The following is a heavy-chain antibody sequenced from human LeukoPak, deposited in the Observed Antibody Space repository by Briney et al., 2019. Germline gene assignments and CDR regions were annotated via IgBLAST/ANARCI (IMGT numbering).Heavy chain of an antibody. CDR3: AGEDHDITMVRGVITYGMDV. CDR1: GFTFSDYY. Sequence: GGSLRLSCAASGFTFSDYYMSWIRQAPGKGLEWVSYISSSGSTIYYAASVRGRFTISRDNAKNSLYLQMNSLRAEDTAVYYCAGEDHDITMVRGVITYGMDVWGQGTTVTVSS. D-gene: IGHD3-10*01. V-gene: IGHV3-11*01. J-gene: IGHJ6*02. CDR2: ISSSGSTI.